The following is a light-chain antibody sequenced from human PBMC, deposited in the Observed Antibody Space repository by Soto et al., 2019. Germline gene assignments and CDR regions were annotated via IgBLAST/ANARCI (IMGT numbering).Light chain of an antibody. CDR2: EAS. V-gene: IGKV3-11*01. CDR3: QHRRNWPYT. CDR1: QSVSSY. J-gene: IGKJ2*01. Sequence: EIVLTQSPATLSLSPGERATLSCRASQSVSSYLGWYQQKPGQAPRLLIYEASNRATGIPVRFSGSGSGTDFTLTISSLEPEDFAVYYCQHRRNWPYTFGQGTQVE.